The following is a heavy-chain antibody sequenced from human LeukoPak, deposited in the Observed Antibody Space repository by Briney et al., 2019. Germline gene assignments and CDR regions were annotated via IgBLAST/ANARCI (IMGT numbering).Heavy chain of an antibody. Sequence: GGSLRLSCAASGFTFSSYSMNWVRQAPGKGPEWVSSISSSSSYIYYADSVKGRFTISRDNAKNSLYLQMNSLRAEDTAVYYCARAIRYCSSTSCYGFDYWGQGTLVTVSS. CDR3: ARAIRYCSSTSCYGFDY. V-gene: IGHV3-21*01. D-gene: IGHD2-2*01. CDR2: ISSSSSYI. J-gene: IGHJ4*02. CDR1: GFTFSSYS.